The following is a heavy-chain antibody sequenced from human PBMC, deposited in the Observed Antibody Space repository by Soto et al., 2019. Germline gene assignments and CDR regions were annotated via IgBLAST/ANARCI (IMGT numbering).Heavy chain of an antibody. J-gene: IGHJ6*02. V-gene: IGHV1-8*01. D-gene: IGHD3-3*01. Sequence: ASVKVSCKASGYTFSSYDINWVRQATGQGLEWMGWMNPNSGNTGYAQKFQGRVTMTRNTSISTAYMELSSLRSEDTAVYYCARGRAGYDFWSGYPVGYYHYVMDVWGQGTTVTVSS. CDR2: MNPNSGNT. CDR3: ARGRAGYDFWSGYPVGYYHYVMDV. CDR1: GYTFSSYD.